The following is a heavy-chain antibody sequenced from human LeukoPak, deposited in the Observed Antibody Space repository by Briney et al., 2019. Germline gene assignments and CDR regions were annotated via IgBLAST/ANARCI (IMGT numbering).Heavy chain of an antibody. CDR2: TRFDGSIK. J-gene: IGHJ4*02. V-gene: IGHV3-33*01. CDR3: ARWGGTRQYYFDY. CDR1: GFIFSDYG. D-gene: IGHD1-1*01. Sequence: GGSLRLSCAVSGFIFSDYGFHWVRQAPGKGLEWVAVTRFDGSIKQYADSVKGRFTISRDDSKNTLYLQMNFLKSEDTSVYYCARWGGTRQYYFDYWGQGTLVTVSS.